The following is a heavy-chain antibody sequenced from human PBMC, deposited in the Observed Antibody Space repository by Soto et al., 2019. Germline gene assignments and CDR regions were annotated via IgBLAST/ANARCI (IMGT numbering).Heavy chain of an antibody. CDR2: IYSGGST. CDR3: AGDSSGPTAFQH. J-gene: IGHJ1*01. CDR1: GFTVSSSY. V-gene: IGHV3-53*01. Sequence: GGSLRLSCAASGFTVSSSYMSWVRQAPGKGLEWVSVIYSGGSTYYADSVKGRFTISRDNSKNTLYLQMNSLRAEDTAVYYCAGDSSGPTAFQHWGQGTLVTVSS. D-gene: IGHD6-19*01.